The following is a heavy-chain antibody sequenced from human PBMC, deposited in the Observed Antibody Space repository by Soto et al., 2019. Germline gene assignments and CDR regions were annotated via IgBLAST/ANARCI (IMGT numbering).Heavy chain of an antibody. CDR2: SSYDGRET. V-gene: IGHV3-30*03. J-gene: IGHJ4*02. CDR3: ARDSGWPILNFDY. Sequence: GGSLRLSCAASDFDFSSYGIHWVRQAPGKGLEWVAASSYDGRETFYADSAKGRFTVSKEMSKNTAFLQMNALRHEDTAVYFCARDSGWPILNFDYWGQGNPVTV. CDR1: DFDFSSYG. D-gene: IGHD3-10*01.